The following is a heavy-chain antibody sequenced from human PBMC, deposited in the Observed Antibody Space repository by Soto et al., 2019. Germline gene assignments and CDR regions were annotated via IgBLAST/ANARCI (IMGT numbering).Heavy chain of an antibody. CDR3: AKDGWKSCYDYSGYRYAMDV. CDR2: ITSGSGGSA. D-gene: IGHD3-22*01. J-gene: IGHJ6*02. CDR1: GFTFSNYA. V-gene: IGHV3-23*01. Sequence: EVQLLESGGGLVQPGGSLRLSCAASGFTFSNYAMSWVRQAPGKGLEWVSAITSGSGGSAYYTDSVKGRFTISRDNSKNTLYLRMNSLRAEDTAVYYCAKDGWKSCYDYSGYRYAMDVWGQGTTVTVSS.